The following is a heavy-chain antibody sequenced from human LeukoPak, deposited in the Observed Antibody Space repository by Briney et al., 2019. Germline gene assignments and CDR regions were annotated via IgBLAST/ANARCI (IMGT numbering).Heavy chain of an antibody. V-gene: IGHV3-23*01. D-gene: IGHD2-15*01. CDR1: GFTFTSYA. CDR3: AKDVFLLSGRGDVY. J-gene: IGHJ4*02. Sequence: PGGSLRLSCAASGFTFTSYAMTWVRQAPGKGLEWVSAISGSGGSTYYADSVKGRFTISRDNSKNTLYLKMNSLRAEDTAIYYCAKDVFLLSGRGDVYWGQGTLVTVSS. CDR2: ISGSGGST.